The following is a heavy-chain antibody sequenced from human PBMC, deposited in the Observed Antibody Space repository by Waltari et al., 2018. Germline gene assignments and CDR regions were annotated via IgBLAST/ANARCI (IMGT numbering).Heavy chain of an antibody. CDR1: GYSFSDYS. Sequence: QVQLLQSGNEEKKPGASVKVSCKASGYSFSDYSVHWLRQAPGQGLEWWGRIGPDTDEPDHVQTFKGRVSVARDTSINTGYMYLSGLTSDDTALYYCAKDRGRGWNHFDSWGQGTLVTVSS. D-gene: IGHD6-19*01. J-gene: IGHJ4*02. CDR2: IGPDTDEP. CDR3: AKDRGRGWNHFDS. V-gene: IGHV1-2*06.